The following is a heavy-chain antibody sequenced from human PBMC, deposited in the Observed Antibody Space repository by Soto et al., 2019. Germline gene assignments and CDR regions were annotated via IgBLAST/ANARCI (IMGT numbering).Heavy chain of an antibody. CDR1: GFTFNDHS. J-gene: IGHJ4*02. D-gene: IGHD6-13*01. CDR3: AKDLRSTAWYSISFFDY. Sequence: GGSLRLSCAASGFTFNDHSMHWVRQAPGKGLEWVSGISWNGGSRGYADSVQGRFTISRDNAKNSLYPQMNSLKPEDTALYYCAKDLRSTAWYSISFFDYWGQGALVTVSS. CDR2: ISWNGGSR. V-gene: IGHV3-9*01.